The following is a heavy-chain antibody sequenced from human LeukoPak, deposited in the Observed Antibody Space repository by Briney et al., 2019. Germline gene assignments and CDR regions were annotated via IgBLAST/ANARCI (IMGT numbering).Heavy chain of an antibody. V-gene: IGHV3-53*01. D-gene: IGHD6-19*01. CDR3: ARLSGWFDY. J-gene: IGHJ4*02. CDR2: IYSGATT. CDR1: GFTVSTNY. Sequence: GWSLRLSCAASGFTVSTNYMSWLRQAPGKGLEWVSLIYSGATTYYAESVKGRFTISRDNSKNTLYLQMNSLRAEDTAVYYCARLSGWFDYWGQGTLVTVSS.